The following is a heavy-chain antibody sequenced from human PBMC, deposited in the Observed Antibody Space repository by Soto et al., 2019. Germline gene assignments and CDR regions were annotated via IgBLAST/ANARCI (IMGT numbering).Heavy chain of an antibody. CDR3: ARDSNYYYYMDV. J-gene: IGHJ6*03. Sequence: EVQLVESGGGLVQPGGSLRLSCAASGFTFSSYSMNWVRQAPGKGLEWVSYISSSSSTIYYADSVKGRFTISRDNAKNSLYLQINSLRAEDTAVYYCARDSNYYYYMDVWGKGTTVTVSS. CDR2: ISSSSSTI. CDR1: GFTFSSYS. V-gene: IGHV3-48*01.